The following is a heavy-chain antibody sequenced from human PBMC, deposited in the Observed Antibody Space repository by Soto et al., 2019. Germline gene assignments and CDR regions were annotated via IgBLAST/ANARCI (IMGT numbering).Heavy chain of an antibody. J-gene: IGHJ4*02. CDR2: ISSTGATI. Sequence: GESLKISCAVSGFTLRSYSMSWVRQAPGKGLEWISFISSTGATIYYADSVKGRFSISRDTATNFLYLQMNGLRAEDTAIYYCTRSLFMASPGIEPFDSWGQGTLVTVSS. CDR3: TRSLFMASPGIEPFDS. D-gene: IGHD6-13*01. CDR1: GFTLRSYS. V-gene: IGHV3-48*01.